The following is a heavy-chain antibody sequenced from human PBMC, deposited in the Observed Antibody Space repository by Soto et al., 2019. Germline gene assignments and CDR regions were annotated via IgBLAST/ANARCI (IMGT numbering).Heavy chain of an antibody. J-gene: IGHJ4*02. CDR3: ALAVTTAYFDY. CDR1: GFTFSSYS. CDR2: ISSSSSYI. D-gene: IGHD4-17*01. V-gene: IGHV3-21*01. Sequence: GGSLRLSCAASGFTFSSYSMNWVRQAPGKGLEWVSSISSSSSYIYYADSVKGRFTISRDNAKNSLYLQMNSLRAEDTAVYYCALAVTTAYFDYWGQGTLVTVSS.